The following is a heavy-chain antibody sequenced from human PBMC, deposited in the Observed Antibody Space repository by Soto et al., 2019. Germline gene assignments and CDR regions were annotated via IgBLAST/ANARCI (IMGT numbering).Heavy chain of an antibody. Sequence: QVQLQQWGAGLLKPSETLSLTCAVTGGSLSGYYWSWIRQPPGKGLEWIGEVKDGGHTNYSPSLRGRVTISSDTSNNQFTLMLNSVTAADTGVYYCARGQEGVVATHWDQGSLVTVSS. V-gene: IGHV4-34*01. CDR2: VKDGGHT. CDR3: ARGQEGVVATH. D-gene: IGHD5-12*01. CDR1: GGSLSGYY. J-gene: IGHJ4*02.